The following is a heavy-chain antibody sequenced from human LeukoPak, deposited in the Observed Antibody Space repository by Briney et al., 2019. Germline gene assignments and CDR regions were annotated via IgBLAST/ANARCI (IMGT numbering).Heavy chain of an antibody. D-gene: IGHD3-10*01. Sequence: GGSLRLSCAASGFTFSSYAMHWVRQAPGKGLEWVAVISYDGSNKYYADSVKGRFTISRDNSKNTLYLQMNSLRAEDTAVYYCARASNYDGSGSPFDYWGQGTLVTVSS. CDR3: ARASNYDGSGSPFDY. J-gene: IGHJ4*02. CDR2: ISYDGSNK. CDR1: GFTFSSYA. V-gene: IGHV3-30-3*01.